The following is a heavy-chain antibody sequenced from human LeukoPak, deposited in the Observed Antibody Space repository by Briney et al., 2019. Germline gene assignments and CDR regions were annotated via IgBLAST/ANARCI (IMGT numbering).Heavy chain of an antibody. CDR2: IYYNGST. CDR3: ARVGLYYFDSSGYYNPDGFDI. V-gene: IGHV4-59*01. Sequence: SETLSLTCTVSGGSISSYYWSWIRQPPGKGLEWIGYIYYNGSTNYNPSLKSRVTISIDTSKNQFSLKLSSVTAADTAVYYCARVGLYYFDSSGYYNPDGFDIWGQGTMVTVSS. J-gene: IGHJ3*02. CDR1: GGSISSYY. D-gene: IGHD3-22*01.